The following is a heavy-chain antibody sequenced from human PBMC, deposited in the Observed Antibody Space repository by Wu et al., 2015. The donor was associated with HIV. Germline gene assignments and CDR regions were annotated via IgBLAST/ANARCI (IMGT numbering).Heavy chain of an antibody. V-gene: IGHV1-69*12. Sequence: QVQLVQSGAEVKKPGSSMKVSCRTSGDTFTDFAITWVRQAPGQGLEWMGGITPVFATINYAQKFQDRVNIIADESTSTVFMEMSGLTPEDTAVYYCARGWDRIIVGAKPLTYWFDPWGQGTLVTVSS. CDR3: ARGWDRIIVGAKPLTYWFDP. J-gene: IGHJ5*02. D-gene: IGHD1-26*01. CDR2: ITPVFATI. CDR1: GDTFTDFA.